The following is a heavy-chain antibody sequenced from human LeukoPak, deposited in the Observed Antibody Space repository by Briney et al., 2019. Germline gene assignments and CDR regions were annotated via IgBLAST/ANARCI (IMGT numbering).Heavy chain of an antibody. CDR2: INPSGGST. Sequence: ASVKVSCKASGYTFTSYYMHWVRQAPGQGLEWMGIINPSGGSTSYAQKFQGRVTMTRDTSTSTVYMELSSLRSEDTAVYYCARDALLRNWHYYYMDVWGKGTTVTVSS. D-gene: IGHD1-20*01. CDR1: GYTFTSYY. CDR3: ARDALLRNWHYYYMDV. V-gene: IGHV1-46*01. J-gene: IGHJ6*03.